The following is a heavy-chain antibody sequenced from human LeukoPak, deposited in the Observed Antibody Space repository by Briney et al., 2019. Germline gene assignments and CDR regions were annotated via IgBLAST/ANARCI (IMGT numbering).Heavy chain of an antibody. V-gene: IGHV1-69*04. CDR3: ARERRCSAGSCYAADLDS. Sequence: GASVKVSCKTSADIFSSYAINWVRQAPGQGLEWMGRIIPLTGVVNYGQKLQTRVTISADKSTSTAYMEVSSLRFEDPAVYFCARERRCSAGSCYAADLDSWGQGTLVTVSS. CDR1: ADIFSSYA. D-gene: IGHD2-15*01. CDR2: IIPLTGVV. J-gene: IGHJ4*02.